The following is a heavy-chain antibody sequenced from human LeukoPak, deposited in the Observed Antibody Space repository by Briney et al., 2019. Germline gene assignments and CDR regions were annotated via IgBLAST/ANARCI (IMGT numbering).Heavy chain of an antibody. D-gene: IGHD3-16*01. CDR2: IYYSGGT. Sequence: PSETLSLTCSVYGGSISDNHYYWGWIRQPPGKGLEWIGSIYYSGGTYYNPSLKSRVTISIDTSKNQFSLKLNSVTAADTAVYYCARQSDDLGYFQHWGQGTLVTVSS. CDR1: GGSISDNHYY. CDR3: ARQSDDLGYFQH. V-gene: IGHV4-39*01. J-gene: IGHJ1*01.